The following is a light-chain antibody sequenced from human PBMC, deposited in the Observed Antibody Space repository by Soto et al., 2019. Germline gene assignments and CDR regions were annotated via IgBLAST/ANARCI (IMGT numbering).Light chain of an antibody. Sequence: DIEMTQSPSSVSASVGDRVTMTCRASQGINSWLAWYQQKPGKAPKLLIYAASNLQSGVPSRFRGSGSGTDFTLTISSLQPDDFATYYCQHYNSYSEAFGQGTKVDIK. J-gene: IGKJ1*01. V-gene: IGKV1D-16*01. CDR2: AAS. CDR3: QHYNSYSEA. CDR1: QGINSW.